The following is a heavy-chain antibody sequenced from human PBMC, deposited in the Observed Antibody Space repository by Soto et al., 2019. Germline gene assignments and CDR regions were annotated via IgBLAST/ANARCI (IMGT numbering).Heavy chain of an antibody. Sequence: GESLKISCKCSGYSVTSYWISWVRQMPGKGLEWMGRIDPSDSYTNYSPSFQGHVTISADKSISTAYLQWSSMTASDAAIYYCQGGGILDEWGRGTVGTAAS. J-gene: IGHJ4*02. CDR2: IDPSDSYT. CDR1: GYSVTSYW. D-gene: IGHD3-16*02. V-gene: IGHV5-10-1*01. CDR3: QGGGILDE.